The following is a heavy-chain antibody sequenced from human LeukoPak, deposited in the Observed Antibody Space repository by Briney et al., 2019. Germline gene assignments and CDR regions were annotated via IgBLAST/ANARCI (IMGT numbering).Heavy chain of an antibody. CDR2: IYSSGST. D-gene: IGHD4-17*01. Sequence: KPSETLSLTCTVSGGSISSYYWSWIRQPAGKGLEWIGRIYSSGSTNYNPSLKSRVTMSVDTSKNQFSLNLSSVTAADTAVYYCARQGTTDGDYWKAFDIWGQGTMVTVSS. CDR1: GGSISSYY. V-gene: IGHV4-4*07. J-gene: IGHJ3*02. CDR3: ARQGTTDGDYWKAFDI.